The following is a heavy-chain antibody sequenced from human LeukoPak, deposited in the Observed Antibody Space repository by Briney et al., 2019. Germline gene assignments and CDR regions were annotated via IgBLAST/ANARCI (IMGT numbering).Heavy chain of an antibody. J-gene: IGHJ3*02. Sequence: PGGSLRLSCAASGFTFSSYAMSWVRQAPGKGLEWVSAISGSGGSTYYADSVKGRFTISRDNSKNTLYLQMNSLRAEDTAVYYCAKDLMRLRSTINHAFDIWGQGTMVTVSS. CDR2: ISGSGGST. CDR1: GFTFSSYA. V-gene: IGHV3-23*01. D-gene: IGHD3-3*01. CDR3: AKDLMRLRSTINHAFDI.